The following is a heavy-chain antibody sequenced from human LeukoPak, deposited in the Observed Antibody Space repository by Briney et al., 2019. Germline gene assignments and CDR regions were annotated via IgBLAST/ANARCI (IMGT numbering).Heavy chain of an antibody. CDR1: GGSISSSSYY. Sequence: KSSETLSLTCTVSGGSISSSSYYWGWIRQPPGKGLEWIGSIYYSGSTNYNPSLKSRVTISVATSKNLFSLTLSSVPAGDMVLYYWARVCYDFWNGYYGEVNYYYMDVWGKGTTVTVSS. CDR3: ARVCYDFWNGYYGEVNYYYMDV. D-gene: IGHD3-3*01. J-gene: IGHJ6*03. CDR2: IYYSGST. V-gene: IGHV4-39*07.